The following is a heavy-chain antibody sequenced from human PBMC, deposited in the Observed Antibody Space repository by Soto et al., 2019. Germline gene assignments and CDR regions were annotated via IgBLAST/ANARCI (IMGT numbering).Heavy chain of an antibody. V-gene: IGHV1-46*03. D-gene: IGHD2-15*01. CDR2: INPSGGST. CDR3: ARSRYCSGGSCFALDY. CDR1: GYSFTSYY. Sequence: ASVKVSCKASGYSFTSYYRHWVRQAPGQGLEWMGIINPSGGSTSYAQKFQGRVTMTRDTSTSTVYMELSSLRSEDTAVYYCARSRYCSGGSCFALDYWGQGTLVTVSS. J-gene: IGHJ4*02.